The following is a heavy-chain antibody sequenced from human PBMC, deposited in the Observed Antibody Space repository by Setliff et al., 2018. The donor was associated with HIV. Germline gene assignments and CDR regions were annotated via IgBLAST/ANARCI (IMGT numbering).Heavy chain of an antibody. V-gene: IGHV3-15*01. CDR1: GFSFNKAW. Sequence: GGSLRLSCAGSGFSFNKAWMNWVRQAPGKGLEWVGRVKSENDGGTTDYAAPVKGRFTISRDDSKDTVYLQMNSLRVEDTGVYYCARLPQDVRSSIDFWGQGTLVTVSS. J-gene: IGHJ4*02. D-gene: IGHD6-6*01. CDR3: ARLPQDVRSSIDF. CDR2: VKSENDGGTT.